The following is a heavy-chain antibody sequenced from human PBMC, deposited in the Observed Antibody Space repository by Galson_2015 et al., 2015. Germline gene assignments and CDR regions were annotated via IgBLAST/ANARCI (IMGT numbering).Heavy chain of an antibody. V-gene: IGHV3-21*01. D-gene: IGHD3-3*01. CDR2: ISSGSSYI. J-gene: IGHJ3*02. Sequence: SLRLSCAASGFTFSSYSMNWVRQAPGKGLEWVSSISSGSSYIYYADSVKGRFTISRDNAKNSLYLQMNSLRAEDTAVYYCAREVDRLRFLEWLPYSDAFDIWGQGTMVTVSS. CDR1: GFTFSSYS. CDR3: AREVDRLRFLEWLPYSDAFDI.